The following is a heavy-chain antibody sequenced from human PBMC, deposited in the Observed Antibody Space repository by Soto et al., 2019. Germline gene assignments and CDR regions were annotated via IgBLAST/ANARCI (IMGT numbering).Heavy chain of an antibody. J-gene: IGHJ3*02. CDR3: TTLGYSSGWTSVRAYGGAFDI. Sequence: GGSLRLSCAASGFTFSGSAMHWVRQASGKGLEWVGRIRSKANSYATAYAASVKGRFTISRDDSKNTAYLQMNSLKTEDTAVYYCTTLGYSSGWTSVRAYGGAFDIWGQGTMVTVSS. V-gene: IGHV3-73*01. D-gene: IGHD6-19*01. CDR1: GFTFSGSA. CDR2: IRSKANSYAT.